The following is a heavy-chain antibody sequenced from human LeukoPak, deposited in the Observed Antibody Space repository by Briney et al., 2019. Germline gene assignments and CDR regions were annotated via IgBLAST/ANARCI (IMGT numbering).Heavy chain of an antibody. D-gene: IGHD2-15*01. J-gene: IGHJ4*02. CDR3: ARLWSTYCSGGSCPHQPNY. Sequence: SETLSLTCTVSGGSISSSAYHWGWIRQPPGKGLEWIGSTYYSGSRVTISADTSKNQFSLKLSSVTAADTAVYYCARLWSTYCSGGSCPHQPNYWGQGTLVTVSS. V-gene: IGHV4-39*01. CDR1: GGSISSSAYH. CDR2: TYYSGS.